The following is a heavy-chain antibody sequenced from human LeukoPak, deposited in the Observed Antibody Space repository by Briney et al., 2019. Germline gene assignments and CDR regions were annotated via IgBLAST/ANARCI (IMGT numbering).Heavy chain of an antibody. CDR1: GFTFSSYG. CDR3: ARDRDDSSGYLDY. D-gene: IGHD3-22*01. Sequence: PGRSLRLSCAASGFTFSSYGMHWVRQAPGKGLEWVAVIWYDGSNKYYADSVKGRFTISRDNSNNTLYLQMNSLRAEDTAVYYCARDRDDSSGYLDYWGQGTLVTVSS. V-gene: IGHV3-33*01. J-gene: IGHJ4*02. CDR2: IWYDGSNK.